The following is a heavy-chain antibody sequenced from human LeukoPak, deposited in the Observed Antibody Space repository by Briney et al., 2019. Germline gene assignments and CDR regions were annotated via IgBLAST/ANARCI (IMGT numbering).Heavy chain of an antibody. J-gene: IGHJ4*02. CDR1: GFSVSGNY. D-gene: IGHD1-1*01. CDR2: TYGGGST. Sequence: PGGSLRLSCAASGFSVSGNYISWVRQAPGQGLEWVSVTYGGGSTYYADSVKGRFTISRDNSRNTLFLQMNSLRAEDTAVYYCARVGDWNDLVYWGQGTLVTVSS. CDR3: ARVGDWNDLVY. V-gene: IGHV3-53*01.